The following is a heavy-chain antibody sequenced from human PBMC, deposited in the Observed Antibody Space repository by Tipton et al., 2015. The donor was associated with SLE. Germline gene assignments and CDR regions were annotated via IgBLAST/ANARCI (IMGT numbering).Heavy chain of an antibody. CDR1: GGSFSDYY. Sequence: TLSLTCAVYGGSFSDYYWSWIRQPPGKGLEWIGEINHSGSTNYNPSLKSRVTISVDTSKNQFSLKLSSVTAADTAVYYCASSSRRADLWGQGTLVTVSS. D-gene: IGHD3-10*01. CDR2: INHSGST. J-gene: IGHJ5*02. V-gene: IGHV4-34*01. CDR3: ASSSRRADL.